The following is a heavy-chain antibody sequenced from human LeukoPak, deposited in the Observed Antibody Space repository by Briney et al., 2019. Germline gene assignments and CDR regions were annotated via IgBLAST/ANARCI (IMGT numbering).Heavy chain of an antibody. CDR1: GGSFSGYY. D-gene: IGHD3-22*01. CDR3: AREGRITMIVVVTGAFDI. J-gene: IGHJ3*02. CDR2: IYHSGST. V-gene: IGHV4-34*01. Sequence: SETLSLTCAVYGGSFSGYYWSWIRQPPGKGLEWIGSIYHSGSTYYNPSLKSRVTIPVDTSKNQFSLKLSSVTAADTAVYYCAREGRITMIVVVTGAFDIWGQGTMVTVSS.